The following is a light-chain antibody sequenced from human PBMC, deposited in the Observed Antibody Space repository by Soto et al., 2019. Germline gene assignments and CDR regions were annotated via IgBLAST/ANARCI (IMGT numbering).Light chain of an antibody. CDR1: SSDVGAYNS. Sequence: SVLTQPGYEFRSPWPPNPKSCTGTSSDVGAYNSVSWYQQYPGKAPKLMIHDVSNRPSGVSDRFSGSKSGNTASLTISGLQAEDEDDYYCSSYTSSNSYVFGSGTKVTV. V-gene: IGLV2-14*01. CDR3: SSYTSSNSYV. CDR2: DVS. J-gene: IGLJ1*01.